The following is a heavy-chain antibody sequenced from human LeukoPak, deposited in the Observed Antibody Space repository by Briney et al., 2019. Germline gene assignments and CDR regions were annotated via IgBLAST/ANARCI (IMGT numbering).Heavy chain of an antibody. D-gene: IGHD2-15*01. J-gene: IGHJ4*02. CDR2: TSHDGSEK. CDR1: GFTFSNSG. Sequence: WGSLRLSCVTSGFTFSNSGMHWVRQAPDTGLEWLAFTSHDGSEKYFADSVKGRFTISIDNSKTTLYLQMNSLREEDTAMFYCATDRGWFFDNWGQGTLVTVAS. V-gene: IGHV3-30*03. CDR3: ATDRGWFFDN.